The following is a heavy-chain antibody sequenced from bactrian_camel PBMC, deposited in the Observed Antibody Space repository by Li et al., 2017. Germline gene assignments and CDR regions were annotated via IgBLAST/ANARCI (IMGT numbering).Heavy chain of an antibody. Sequence: QVQLVESGGDLVQPGGSLTLSCATSGFTFSGLGMSWVRQAPGKGLEWVSGISSDGVHIHYADSVQGRFTISRDNAKNTLYLQINSLKPEDTAVYYCVGGAYGGSWYDYWGQGTQVTVS. CDR3: VGGAYGGSWYDY. CDR2: ISSDGVHI. D-gene: IGHD6*01. CDR1: GFTFSGLG. J-gene: IGHJ4*01. V-gene: IGHV3S7*01.